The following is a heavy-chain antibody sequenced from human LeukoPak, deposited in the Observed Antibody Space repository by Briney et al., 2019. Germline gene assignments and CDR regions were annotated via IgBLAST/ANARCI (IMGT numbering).Heavy chain of an antibody. Sequence: PSQTLSLTCTVPGGSISSGRYYWSWIRQPAGKGLEWIGRIYTSGSTNYNPSRKSGVTISVDTSKNQYSLKLSSVTAADTAVYYCARAPHQVGASAFDIWGHGTMVTVSS. CDR2: IYTSGST. J-gene: IGHJ3*02. CDR1: GGSISSGRYY. D-gene: IGHD1-26*01. V-gene: IGHV4-61*02. CDR3: ARAPHQVGASAFDI.